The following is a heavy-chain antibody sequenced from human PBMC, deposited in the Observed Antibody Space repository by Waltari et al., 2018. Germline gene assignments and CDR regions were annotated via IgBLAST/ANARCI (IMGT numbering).Heavy chain of an antibody. J-gene: IGHJ5*02. CDR3: ARGIAASNWFDP. CDR2: INHSGST. V-gene: IGHV4-34*01. CDR1: GGSFSGYY. D-gene: IGHD6-13*01. Sequence: QLQLQESGPGLVKPSETLSLTCAVYGGSFSGYYWSWIRQPPGKGLEWIGEINHSGSTNYNPSLKSRVTISVDTSKNQFSLKLSSVTAADTAVYYCARGIAASNWFDPWGQGTLVTVSS.